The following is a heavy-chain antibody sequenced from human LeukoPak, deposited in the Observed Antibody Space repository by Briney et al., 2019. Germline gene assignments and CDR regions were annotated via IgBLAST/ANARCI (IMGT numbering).Heavy chain of an antibody. V-gene: IGHV1-8*01. J-gene: IGHJ5*02. CDR2: MNPNSGNT. Sequence: GASVKVSCKASGYTFTSYDINWVRQATGQGLEWMGWMNPNSGNTGYAQKFQGRVTMTRNTSISTAYMELSSLRSEDTAVYYCARGGYYDSSGYYNWFDPWGQGTLVTVSS. CDR1: GYTFTSYD. D-gene: IGHD3-22*01. CDR3: ARGGYYDSSGYYNWFDP.